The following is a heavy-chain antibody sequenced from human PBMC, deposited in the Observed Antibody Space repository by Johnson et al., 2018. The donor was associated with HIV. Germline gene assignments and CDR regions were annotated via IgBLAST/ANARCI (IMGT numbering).Heavy chain of an antibody. D-gene: IGHD2-2*01. CDR2: IGTAGDT. Sequence: VQLVESGGGVVRPGGSLRLSCAASGFTFDDYGMNCVRQAPGKGLEWVSVIGTAGDTYYPGSVKGRFTISRDNAKNSLYLQMNSLRAEDTALYYCARWVGDIVVVPAAADAFDIWGQGTMVTVSS. CDR1: GFTFDDYG. V-gene: IGHV3-20*04. CDR3: ARWVGDIVVVPAAADAFDI. J-gene: IGHJ3*02.